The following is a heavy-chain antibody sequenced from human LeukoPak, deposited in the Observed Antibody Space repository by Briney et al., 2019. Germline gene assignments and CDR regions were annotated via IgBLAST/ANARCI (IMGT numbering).Heavy chain of an antibody. J-gene: IGHJ4*02. CDR1: GFTFSNDW. D-gene: IGHD2-15*01. CDR3: ARERYCSGGSCYSHKIGY. Sequence: GGSLRLSCAASGFTFSNDWMIWVRQAPGKGLEWVANIKQDGSEKYYVDSVKGRFTISRDNAKNSLYLQMNSLRAEDTAVYYCARERYCSGGSCYSHKIGYWGQGTLVTVSS. CDR2: IKQDGSEK. V-gene: IGHV3-7*01.